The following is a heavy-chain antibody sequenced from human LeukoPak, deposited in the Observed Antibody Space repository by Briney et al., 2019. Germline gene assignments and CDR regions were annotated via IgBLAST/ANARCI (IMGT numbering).Heavy chain of an antibody. D-gene: IGHD1-14*01. CDR1: GGSFSGYY. Sequence: SETLSLTCAVYGGSFSGYYWSWIRQPPGKGLEWIGEINHSGSTNYNPSLKSRVTISVDTSKNQFSLKLSSVTAADTAVYYCASLPPPQKPGAQRDYWGQGTLVTVSS. CDR2: INHSGST. CDR3: ASLPPPQKPGAQRDY. J-gene: IGHJ4*02. V-gene: IGHV4-34*01.